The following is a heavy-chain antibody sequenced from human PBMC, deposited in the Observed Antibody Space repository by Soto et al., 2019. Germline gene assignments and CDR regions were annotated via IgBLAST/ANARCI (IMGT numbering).Heavy chain of an antibody. CDR1: LFSFSTYE. D-gene: IGHD2-15*01. Sequence: EVQLLESGGGLVQPGWSLRLACDASLFSFSTYEMTWARQAPGKGLEWVAFINPSSGTTHYADSVKGRFTISRDNSKDTLYLQLTSLRVEDTAVYYCAKGGWLDVWGQGTTVTVSS. CDR2: INPSSGTT. J-gene: IGHJ6*02. V-gene: IGHV3-23*01. CDR3: AKGGWLDV.